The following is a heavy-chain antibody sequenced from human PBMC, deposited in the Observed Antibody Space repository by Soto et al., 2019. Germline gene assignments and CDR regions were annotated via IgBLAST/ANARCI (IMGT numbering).Heavy chain of an antibody. CDR2: TYYRSKWYN. Sequence: SQTLSLTCAISGDSVSSNRAAWNWIRPSPSRGLEWLGRTYYRSKWYNDYAVSVKSRITINPDTSKNQFSLQLNSVTPEDTAVYYCARVPIAAAGSVWFDPWGQGTLVTVSS. CDR1: GDSVSSNRAA. J-gene: IGHJ5*02. CDR3: ARVPIAAAGSVWFDP. V-gene: IGHV6-1*01. D-gene: IGHD6-13*01.